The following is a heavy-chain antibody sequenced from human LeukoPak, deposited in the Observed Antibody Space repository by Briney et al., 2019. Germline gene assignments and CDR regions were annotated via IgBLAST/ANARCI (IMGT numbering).Heavy chain of an antibody. CDR3: ARVAALRHYFDN. Sequence: GGSLRLSCAASGFTFSSYWMHWVRQAPGKGLEWISHISNSGVHTKYADFVKGRFTISRDNTKKSLYLQMNSLRAEDTAIYYCARVAALRHYFDNWGQGTLVSVSS. V-gene: IGHV3-21*05. CDR1: GFTFSSYW. CDR2: ISNSGVHT. D-gene: IGHD6-19*01. J-gene: IGHJ4*02.